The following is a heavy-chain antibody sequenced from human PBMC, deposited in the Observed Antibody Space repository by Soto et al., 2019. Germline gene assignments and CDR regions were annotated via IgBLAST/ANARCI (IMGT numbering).Heavy chain of an antibody. CDR3: ARAHNGYSSGWPLGWFDP. V-gene: IGHV4-39*01. Sequence: QLQLQESGPGLVKPSETLSLTCTVSGGSISSSSYYWGWVRQPPGKGLEWIGSIYYSGTTYYNPSLKSRVTIFVDTSKNQFSLNLSSVTAADTAVYYCARAHNGYSSGWPLGWFDPWGQGTLVTVSS. D-gene: IGHD6-19*01. CDR2: IYYSGTT. J-gene: IGHJ5*02. CDR1: GGSISSSSYY.